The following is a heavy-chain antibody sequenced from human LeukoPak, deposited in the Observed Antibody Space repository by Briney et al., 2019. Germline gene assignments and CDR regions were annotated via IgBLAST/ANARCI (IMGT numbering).Heavy chain of an antibody. D-gene: IGHD2-2*01. Sequence: GGSLRLSCAASGFTFSTYWMHWVRQAPGKGLEWVSVMSGDADSADYADSMKGRFTISRDNSENILYLQMNSLRTEDTALYYCAKLGCTGTFCYANYWGQGTLVTVSS. J-gene: IGHJ4*02. CDR2: MSGDADSA. V-gene: IGHV3-23*01. CDR3: AKLGCTGTFCYANY. CDR1: GFTFSTYW.